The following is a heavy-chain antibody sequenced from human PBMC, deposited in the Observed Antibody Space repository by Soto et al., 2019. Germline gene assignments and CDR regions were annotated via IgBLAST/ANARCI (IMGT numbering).Heavy chain of an antibody. J-gene: IGHJ3*02. CDR3: ARGPVYYDFWSGYYTGDAFDI. CDR2: TYYRPKWYN. CDR1: GDTVSSNSAA. D-gene: IGHD3-3*01. V-gene: IGHV6-1*01. Sequence: SQTPALTCAISGDTVSSNSAAWNWIRQSPSRVLEWLGRTYYRPKWYNDYAVSVKSRITINPDTSKNQFSLQLNSVTPEDTAVYYCARGPVYYDFWSGYYTGDAFDIWGQGTMVTVSS.